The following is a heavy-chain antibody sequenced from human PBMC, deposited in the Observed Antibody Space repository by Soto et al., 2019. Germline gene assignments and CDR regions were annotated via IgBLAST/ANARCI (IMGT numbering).Heavy chain of an antibody. CDR1: GGTFISDA. Sequence: QVRLVQSEAEVKKAGSSVTVSCKASGGTFISDAVTWVRQAPGQGLEWMGGVIPMFPKANYAQKFQGRGTITADKSTSTVYMELHSLKSEDTALYYCAGCPLDSSGPGYLDSWGQGTLVTVTS. J-gene: IGHJ4*02. D-gene: IGHD3-22*01. V-gene: IGHV1-69*06. CDR2: VIPMFPKA. CDR3: AGCPLDSSGPGYLDS.